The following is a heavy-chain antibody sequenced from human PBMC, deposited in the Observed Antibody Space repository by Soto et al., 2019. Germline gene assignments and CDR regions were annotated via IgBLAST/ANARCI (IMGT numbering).Heavy chain of an antibody. J-gene: IGHJ5*02. CDR2: ISHSGIT. CDR3: ARVSHGFYYGWFDP. V-gene: IGHV4-31*03. Sequence: TLSLTCTVSGGSITTSGDYWSWVRQHPGKGLEWIGYISHSGITEYNPSLKSRLTLSIDTSKSQFSLEMNSVTAADTAVYYCARVSHGFYYGWFDPWGQGTPVT. D-gene: IGHD1-26*01. CDR1: GGSITTSGDY.